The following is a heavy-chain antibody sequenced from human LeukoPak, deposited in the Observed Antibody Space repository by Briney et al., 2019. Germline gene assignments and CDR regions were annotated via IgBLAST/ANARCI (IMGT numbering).Heavy chain of an antibody. Sequence: ASVKVSCKASGYTFTSYGISWVRQPPAQGLEWMGWISAYNGNTNYAQKLQGRVTMTTDTSTSTAYMALRSLSSDDTAVYYYPARGGATYYSTTYVWGEGAPVSISS. V-gene: IGHV1-18*01. D-gene: IGHD3-16*01. CDR2: ISAYNGNT. CDR3: PARGGATYYSTTYV. CDR1: GYTFTSYG. J-gene: IGHJ6*03.